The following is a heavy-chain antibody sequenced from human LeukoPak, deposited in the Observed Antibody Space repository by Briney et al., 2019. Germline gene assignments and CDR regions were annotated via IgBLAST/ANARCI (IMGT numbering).Heavy chain of an antibody. CDR2: ISFHGTDS. D-gene: IGHD3-22*01. V-gene: IGHV3-30*03. J-gene: IGHJ3*02. Sequence: PGGSLRLSCAASGFTFSSYSMNWVRQAPGKGLEWVAVISFHGTDSFYADSVKGRFTISRDNSKNTLYLQMSSLRADDTAVYYCARFTMMVYDAFDIWGQGTMVTVSS. CDR1: GFTFSSYS. CDR3: ARFTMMVYDAFDI.